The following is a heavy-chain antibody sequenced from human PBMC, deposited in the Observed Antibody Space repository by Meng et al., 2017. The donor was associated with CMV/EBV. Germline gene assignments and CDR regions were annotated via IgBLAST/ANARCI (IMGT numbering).Heavy chain of an antibody. V-gene: IGHV4-4*02. D-gene: IGHD2-2*02. CDR2: IYHSGST. CDR3: ASWGYCSSASCYTEGRFDP. Sequence: GSLRLSCAVSGGSTSSSNWCSWVRQPPGKGLEWIGEIYHSGSTNYNPSLKSRVTISVDKSKNQFSLKLSSVTAADTAVYYCASWGYCSSASCYTEGRFDPWGQGTLVTVSS. J-gene: IGHJ5*02. CDR1: GGSTSSSNW.